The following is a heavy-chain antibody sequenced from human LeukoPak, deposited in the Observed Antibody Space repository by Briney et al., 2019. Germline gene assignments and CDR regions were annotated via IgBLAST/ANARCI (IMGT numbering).Heavy chain of an antibody. CDR2: IYSGGNT. D-gene: IGHD3-16*01. CDR1: GFIVSSNY. J-gene: IGHJ4*02. Sequence: AGGSLRLSCAASGFIVSSNYMSWVRQAPGKGLEWVSVIYSGGNTYYADSVKGRFTISRDNSKNTLYLQMNSLRAEDTAVYYCARVMGSYATDYWGQGTLVTVSS. CDR3: ARVMGSYATDY. V-gene: IGHV3-66*01.